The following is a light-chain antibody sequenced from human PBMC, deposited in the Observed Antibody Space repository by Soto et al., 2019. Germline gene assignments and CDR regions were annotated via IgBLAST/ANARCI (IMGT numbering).Light chain of an antibody. CDR2: DIY. Sequence: EIVLTQSPATLSLSPGERATLSCRASQSVSRHLAWYQQRPGQAPTLLIYDIYYRDSGIPGRFSGSGSGTDFTLTISSLEPEDSAVYYCHQRNCPRITFGQGTKLEI. J-gene: IGKJ2*01. CDR3: HQRNCPRIT. V-gene: IGKV3-11*01. CDR1: QSVSRH.